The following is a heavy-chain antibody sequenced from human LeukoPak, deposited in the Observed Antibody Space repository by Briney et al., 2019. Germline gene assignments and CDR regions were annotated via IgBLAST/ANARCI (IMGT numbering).Heavy chain of an antibody. J-gene: IGHJ4*02. CDR3: AIPPCSDGYCYFDF. Sequence: ASVKVSCKASGYIFVDYYIHWVRPAPGQGLEWMGWINPNTGGTKYAQRFQGRVTMTRDTSISTTHMELSGLTSDDTAVYYCAIPPCSDGYCYFDFWGQGTLVTVSS. CDR1: GYIFVDYY. D-gene: IGHD2-15*01. CDR2: INPNTGGT. V-gene: IGHV1-2*02.